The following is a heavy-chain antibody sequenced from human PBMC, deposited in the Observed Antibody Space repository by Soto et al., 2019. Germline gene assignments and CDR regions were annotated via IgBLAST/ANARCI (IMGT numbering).Heavy chain of an antibody. CDR1: GGSISSGGYS. CDR3: ARARVYYYYGMDV. CDR2: IYHSGST. V-gene: IGHV4-30-2*01. J-gene: IGHJ6*02. Sequence: LSLTCAVSGGSISSGGYSWSWIRQPPGKGLEWIGYIYHSGSTYYNPSLKSRVTISVDRSKNQFSLKLSSVTAADTAVYYCARARVYYYYGMDVWGQGTTVTVSS.